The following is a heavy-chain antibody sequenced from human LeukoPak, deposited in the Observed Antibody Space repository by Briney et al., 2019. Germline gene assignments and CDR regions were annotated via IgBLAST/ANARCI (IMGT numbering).Heavy chain of an antibody. D-gene: IGHD2-15*01. J-gene: IGHJ2*01. CDR2: INQQGSEN. Sequence: GGSLRLSCAASGFTFNSYWMRGVRQATGGGVEWVAYINQQGSENYYLDSVQSRFTISRDNAENSLYLQMSSLRGEDTAVYPCARVGFCSDSSCHAAGWYFDLWGRGTLVTVSS. V-gene: IGHV3-7*03. CDR3: ARVGFCSDSSCHAAGWYFDL. CDR1: GFTFNSYW.